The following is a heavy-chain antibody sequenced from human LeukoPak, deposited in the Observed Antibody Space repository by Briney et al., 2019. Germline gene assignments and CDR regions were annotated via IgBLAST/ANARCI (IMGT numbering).Heavy chain of an antibody. V-gene: IGHV3-74*01. CDR2: INDDGSTT. CDR3: ARDPYSGSYGDYYYYYMDV. D-gene: IGHD1-26*01. J-gene: IGHJ6*03. CDR1: GFTFSRSW. Sequence: GGSLRLSCAASGFTFSRSWMHWVRQAPGKGLVWVSRINDDGSTTSYADPVKGRFTTSRDNAKNSLYLQMNSLRDEDTAVYYCARDPYSGSYGDYYYYYMDVWGKGTTVTISS.